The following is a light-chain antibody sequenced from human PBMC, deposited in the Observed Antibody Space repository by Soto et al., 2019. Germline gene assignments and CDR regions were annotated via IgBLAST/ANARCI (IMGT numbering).Light chain of an antibody. V-gene: IGKV3-15*01. CDR1: QSIYTA. CDR2: SAS. J-gene: IGKJ2*01. CDR3: QQGHNWPLT. Sequence: EIVMTQSQAPLSVSPGELATLSCSASQSIYTALAWYQQKPCQPPRLLIYSASTRATGVPARFTGSGSGSEFTLTISGLQSEDFAVYYCQQGHNWPLTFGQGTRLEI.